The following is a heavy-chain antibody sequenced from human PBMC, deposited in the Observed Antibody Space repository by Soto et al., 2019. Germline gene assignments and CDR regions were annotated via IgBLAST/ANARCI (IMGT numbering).Heavy chain of an antibody. Sequence: EVQVVESGGGLVQPGGSLRLSCTASGFIFGSQAMNWVRQAPGKGLEWLSHISYDGGATVYADSVKGRFAISRDNAEGSLHLQMNSLRDEDTAVYYCARQTPLGSLGDWGQGTLVTVSS. V-gene: IGHV3-48*02. CDR3: ARQTPLGSLGD. CDR2: ISYDGGAT. J-gene: IGHJ4*02. CDR1: GFIFGSQA.